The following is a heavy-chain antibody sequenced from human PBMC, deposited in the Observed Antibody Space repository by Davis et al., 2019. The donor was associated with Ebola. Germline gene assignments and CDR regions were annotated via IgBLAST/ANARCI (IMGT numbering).Heavy chain of an antibody. D-gene: IGHD2-21*02. V-gene: IGHV3-48*04. J-gene: IGHJ2*01. CDR1: GFTFSRYS. Sequence: GGSLRLSCAATGFTFSRYSMNWFRLAPGRGLEWISYISSGGSTIYYADSVKGRFTVSRDNAKNSLYLQMNSLRAEDTAVYYCVRDPALVVTGGGWFFGLWGRGTLVTVSS. CDR3: VRDPALVVTGGGWFFGL. CDR2: ISSGGSTI.